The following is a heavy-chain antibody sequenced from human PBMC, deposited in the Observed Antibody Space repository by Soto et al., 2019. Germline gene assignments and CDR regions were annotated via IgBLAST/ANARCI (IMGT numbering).Heavy chain of an antibody. CDR2: ISDDGSNR. CDR3: ASDGGYYYGMDA. CDR1: GFTFSDYG. J-gene: IGHJ6*02. Sequence: LRLSCAASGFTFSDYGMNWVRQAPGKGLEWVAVISDDGSNRYSAESVKGRFTISRDNSKNTMYLQMNSLRAEDTAVYYCASDGGYYYGMDAWGQGTTVTVSS. V-gene: IGHV3-30*03. D-gene: IGHD3-16*01.